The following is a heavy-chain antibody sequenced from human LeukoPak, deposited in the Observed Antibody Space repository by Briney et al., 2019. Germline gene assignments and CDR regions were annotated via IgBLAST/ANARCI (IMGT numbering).Heavy chain of an antibody. J-gene: IGHJ6*03. CDR2: ISAYNGNT. Sequence: ASVKVSCKASGGTFSSYAISWVRQAPGQGLEWMGWISAYNGNTNYAQKLQGRVTMTTDTSTSTAYMELRSLRSDDTAVYYCASNDYSYYYYYMDVWGKGTTVTVSS. CDR3: ASNDYSYYYYYMDV. CDR1: GGTFSSYA. D-gene: IGHD4-11*01. V-gene: IGHV1-18*01.